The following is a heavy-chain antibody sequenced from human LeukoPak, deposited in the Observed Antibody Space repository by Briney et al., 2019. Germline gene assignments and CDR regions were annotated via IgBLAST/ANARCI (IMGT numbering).Heavy chain of an antibody. CDR1: GYTFSSYD. V-gene: IGHV1-8*03. CDR3: ARTMNDFFGGDAFDI. J-gene: IGHJ3*02. D-gene: IGHD3-3*01. CDR2: MNPNSGNT. Sequence: ASVKVSCKASGYTFSSYDINWVRQATGQGLEWMGWMNPNSGNTGYAQKFQGRVTITRNTSISTAYMELSSLRSEDTAVYYCARTMNDFFGGDAFDIWGQGTMVTVSS.